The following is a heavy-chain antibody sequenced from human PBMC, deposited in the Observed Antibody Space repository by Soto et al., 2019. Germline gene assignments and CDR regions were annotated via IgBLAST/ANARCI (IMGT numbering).Heavy chain of an antibody. D-gene: IGHD3-10*01. CDR2: ISAYNGNT. Sequence: QVQLVQSGAEVKKPGASLKVSCKASGYTFISYAISWVRQAPGQGPEWMGWISAYNGNTNYAQKVQGRVTMTPGTFTRTAYLGLRSLRSDDTAVYYCARGSRVRGVIIQDTGFDYWGQGTLVTVSS. CDR3: ARGSRVRGVIIQDTGFDY. CDR1: GYTFISYA. J-gene: IGHJ4*02. V-gene: IGHV1-18*01.